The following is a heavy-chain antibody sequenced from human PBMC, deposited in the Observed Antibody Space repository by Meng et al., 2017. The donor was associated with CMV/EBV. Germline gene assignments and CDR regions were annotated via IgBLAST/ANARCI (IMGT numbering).Heavy chain of an antibody. CDR1: GSSYAISC. J-gene: IGHJ4*02. Sequence: VQLGHDVSEVRKPGDSWKASCEASGSSYAISCVHRVRQPPGQWLAWMRSINPNSGGTNNAQNFQGMVTMTSATSISTAYMKLSRLRTDDTDVYYCASVGVRLGPFDYWGQGTLVTVSS. CDR2: INPNSGGT. D-gene: IGHD1-26*01. V-gene: IGHV1-2*02. CDR3: ASVGVRLGPFDY.